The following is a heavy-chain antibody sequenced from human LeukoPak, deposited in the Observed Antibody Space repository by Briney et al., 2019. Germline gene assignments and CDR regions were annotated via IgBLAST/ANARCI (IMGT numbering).Heavy chain of an antibody. CDR3: ARGSRNILLWFGELFDPYFDY. Sequence: ASVKVSCKASGYTFTSYGISWVRQAPGQGLEWMGWISAYNGNTNYAQKLQGRVTMTTDTSTSTAYMELRSLRSDDTAVYYCARGSRNILLWFGELFDPYFDYWGQGTLVTVSS. V-gene: IGHV1-18*01. D-gene: IGHD3-10*01. CDR2: ISAYNGNT. CDR1: GYTFTSYG. J-gene: IGHJ4*02.